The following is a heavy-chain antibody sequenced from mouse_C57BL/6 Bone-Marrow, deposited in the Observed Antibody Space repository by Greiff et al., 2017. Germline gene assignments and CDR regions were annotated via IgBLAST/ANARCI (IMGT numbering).Heavy chain of an antibody. Sequence: VQLQQPGAELVKPGASVKLSCKASGYNFNSYWMHWVKQRPGQGLEWIGMIHPNSGSTNYNEKFKSKATLTVYKSSSPDYLPISSLTSCASAVYYCGRRLCRGVAYWGQGTLGTGSA. V-gene: IGHV1-64*01. CDR2: IHPNSGST. J-gene: IGHJ3*01. D-gene: IGHD6-5*01. CDR3: GRRLCRGVAY. CDR1: GYNFNSYW.